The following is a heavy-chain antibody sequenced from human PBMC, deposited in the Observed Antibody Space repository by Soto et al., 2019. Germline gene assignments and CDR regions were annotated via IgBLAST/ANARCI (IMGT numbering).Heavy chain of an antibody. V-gene: IGHV3-23*05. D-gene: IGHD6-6*01. J-gene: IGHJ4*02. CDR2: ITGSGSST. Sequence: DVQLLESGGGLVQPGGSLRLSCAVSGFTFRTYTMSWVRQAPGKGLEWVTGITGSGSSTYYADSVKGRFTISRDNSKNTLYLQMERLRAEDTDTCYCAKHLEHGWQLVPSSNVDYWGQGTRVTVSS. CDR1: GFTFRTYT. CDR3: AKHLEHGWQLVPSSNVDY.